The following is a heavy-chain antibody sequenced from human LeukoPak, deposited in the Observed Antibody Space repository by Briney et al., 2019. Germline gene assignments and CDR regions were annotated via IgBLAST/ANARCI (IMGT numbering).Heavy chain of an antibody. J-gene: IGHJ3*02. CDR3: ARDCSGGSVEAFDI. CDR1: GGSISSYY. V-gene: IGHV4-59*01. Sequence: PSETLSLTCTVSGGSISSYYWSWIRQPPGKGLERIGYIYYSGSTNYNPSLKSRVTISVDTSKNQFSLKLSSVTAADTAVYYCARDCSGGSVEAFDIWGQGTMVTVSS. D-gene: IGHD2-15*01. CDR2: IYYSGST.